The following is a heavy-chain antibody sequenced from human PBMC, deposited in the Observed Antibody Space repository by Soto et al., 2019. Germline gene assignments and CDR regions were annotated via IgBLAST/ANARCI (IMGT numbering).Heavy chain of an antibody. Sequence: GGSLRLSCAASGFTFSSYSMNWVRQAPGKGLEWVSSISSSSSYIYYADSVKGRFTISRDNAKNSLYLQMNSLRAEDTAVYYCARGIAMITFGSRPGYWGQGTLVTVSS. CDR2: ISSSSSYI. D-gene: IGHD3-16*01. CDR3: ARGIAMITFGSRPGY. J-gene: IGHJ4*02. V-gene: IGHV3-21*01. CDR1: GFTFSSYS.